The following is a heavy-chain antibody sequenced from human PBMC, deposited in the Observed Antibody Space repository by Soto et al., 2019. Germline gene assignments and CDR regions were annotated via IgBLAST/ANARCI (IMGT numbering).Heavy chain of an antibody. CDR2: IRSKTNSYAT. D-gene: IGHD3-16*02. J-gene: IGHJ3*02. Sequence: EVQLVESGGGLVQPGGSLKLSCAASGFTVSGSAVHWVRQASGKGLEWVGRIRSKTNSYATAYAASVKGRFTISRDDSKTTAYLRMNSLKTEDTAVYDCTGHFGELSFPRAFDIWGQGEMRIVSS. CDR1: GFTVSGSA. V-gene: IGHV3-73*01. CDR3: TGHFGELSFPRAFDI.